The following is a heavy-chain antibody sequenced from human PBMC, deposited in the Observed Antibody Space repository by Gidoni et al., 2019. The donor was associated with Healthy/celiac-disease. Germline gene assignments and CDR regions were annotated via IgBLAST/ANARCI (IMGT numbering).Heavy chain of an antibody. V-gene: IGHV1-3*01. CDR1: GYTFTSYA. D-gene: IGHD1-26*01. Sequence: QVQLVQSGAEVKKPGASVKVSCKASGYTFTSYAMHWVRQAPGQRLEWMGWINAGKGNTKYSQKFQGRVTITRDTSASTAYMELSSLRSEDTAVYYCARGARAYYYYYYMDVWGKGTTVTVSS. CDR3: ARGARAYYYYYYMDV. CDR2: INAGKGNT. J-gene: IGHJ6*03.